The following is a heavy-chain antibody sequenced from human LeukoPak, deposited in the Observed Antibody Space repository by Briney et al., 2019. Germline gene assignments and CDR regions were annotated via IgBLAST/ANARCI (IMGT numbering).Heavy chain of an antibody. J-gene: IGHJ4*02. CDR3: ARDAVSTVTAGGIDY. CDR2: ISAYSGNT. Sequence: ASVKVSCKASGYTFTSYYMHWVRQAPGQGLEWMAWISAYSGNTEYAENIQGRVTMTTDTSTSTAYMELRSLRSDDTAVYYCARDAVSTVTAGGIDYWGQGTLVTVSS. V-gene: IGHV1-18*04. D-gene: IGHD2-21*02. CDR1: GYTFTSYY.